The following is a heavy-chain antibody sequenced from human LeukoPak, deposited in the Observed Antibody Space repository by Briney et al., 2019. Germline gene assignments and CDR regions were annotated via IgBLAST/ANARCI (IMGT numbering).Heavy chain of an antibody. J-gene: IGHJ4*02. V-gene: IGHV1-3*01. CDR2: INAGNGNT. Sequence: ASVRVSCKASGYTFTSYAMHWVRQAPGQRLEWMGWINAGNGNTKYSQKFQGRVTITRDTSASTAYMELSSLRSEDTAVYYCARVMVRAVTYFDYWGQGTLVTVSS. D-gene: IGHD3-10*01. CDR1: GYTFTSYA. CDR3: ARVMVRAVTYFDY.